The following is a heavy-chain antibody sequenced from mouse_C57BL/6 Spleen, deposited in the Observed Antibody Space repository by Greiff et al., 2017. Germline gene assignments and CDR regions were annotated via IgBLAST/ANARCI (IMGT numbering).Heavy chain of an antibody. J-gene: IGHJ3*01. CDR2: IDPSDSYT. V-gene: IGHV1-69*01. CDR1: GYTFTSYW. CDR3: ARLYGRRACFAY. Sequence: VQLQQPGAELVMPGASVKLSCKASGYTFTSYWMHWVKQRPGQGLEWIGEIDPSDSYTNYNQKFKGKSTLTVDKSSSTAYMQLSSLPSEDSSVYYCARLYGRRACFAYWGQGTLVTVSA. D-gene: IGHD1-1*01.